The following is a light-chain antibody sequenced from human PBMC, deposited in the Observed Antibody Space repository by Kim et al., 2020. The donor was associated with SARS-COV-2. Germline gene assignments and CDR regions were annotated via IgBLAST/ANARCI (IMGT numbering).Light chain of an antibody. Sequence: DIQMTQSPSSLSASVGDRVTITCRASQSISTYLNWYQQKPGKAPKVLIYGASSLQSGVPSRFSGSGSGTDFTLTISSLQPEDFATYYCQQSYSTPPTFGRGTKLEI. V-gene: IGKV1-39*01. CDR3: QQSYSTPPT. J-gene: IGKJ2*01. CDR2: GAS. CDR1: QSISTY.